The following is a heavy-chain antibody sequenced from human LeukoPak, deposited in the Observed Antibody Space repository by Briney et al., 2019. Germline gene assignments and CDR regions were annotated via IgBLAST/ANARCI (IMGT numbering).Heavy chain of an antibody. CDR3: ARGGNYDPTHYHYYTYMDV. CDR2: IYTDGRT. D-gene: IGHD1-26*01. V-gene: IGHV4-4*07. J-gene: IGHJ6*03. CDR1: RGSINSYY. Sequence: PSETLSLTCAVSRGSINSYYWTWIRQPAGKGLEWVGRIYTDGRTWFNPSLKSRLTMSIDTSRNQFSLRLSSVTAADTALYHCARGGNYDPTHYHYYTYMDVWGKGTTVTVSS.